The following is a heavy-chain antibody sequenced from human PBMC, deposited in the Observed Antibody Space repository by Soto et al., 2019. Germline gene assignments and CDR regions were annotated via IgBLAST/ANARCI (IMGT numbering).Heavy chain of an antibody. Sequence: ASVKVSCKASGYTFTSYYMHWVRQAPGQGLEWMGIINPSGGSTRYAQKFQGRVTMTRDTSTSTVYLDLSSLRSEDTAVYYCASANRGGSGSDFDYSGQGTLVTGSS. CDR1: GYTFTSYY. CDR3: ASANRGGSGSDFDY. V-gene: IGHV1-46*03. CDR2: INPSGGST. J-gene: IGHJ4*02. D-gene: IGHD6-25*01.